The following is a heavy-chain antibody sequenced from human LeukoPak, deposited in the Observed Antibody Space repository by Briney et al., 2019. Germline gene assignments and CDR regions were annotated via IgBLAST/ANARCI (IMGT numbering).Heavy chain of an antibody. D-gene: IGHD6-19*01. J-gene: IGHJ4*02. CDR3: ARVAVAGTSPFDY. CDR1: GGSISSYY. CDR2: IYYSGST. Sequence: SETLSLTCTVSGGSISSYYWSWIRQPPGKGLEWIGYIYYSGSTNYNPSLKSRVTISVDKSKNQFSLKLSSVTAADTAVYYCARVAVAGTSPFDYWGQGTLVTVSS. V-gene: IGHV4-59*12.